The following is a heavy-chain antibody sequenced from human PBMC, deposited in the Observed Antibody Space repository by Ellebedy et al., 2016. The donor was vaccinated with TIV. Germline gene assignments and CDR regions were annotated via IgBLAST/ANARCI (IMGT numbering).Heavy chain of an antibody. V-gene: IGHV1-46*03. CDR3: ARGAYYYDSSGYGGDWFDP. D-gene: IGHD3-22*01. J-gene: IGHJ5*02. CDR1: GYTFTSYY. Sequence: ASVKVSCKASGYTFTSYYMHWVRQAPGHGLEWLGIINPSVGSTSYAQKFQGRVTMTRDTSTITVYMELSSLRSEDTAVYYCARGAYYYDSSGYGGDWFDPWGQGTLVTVSS. CDR2: INPSVGST.